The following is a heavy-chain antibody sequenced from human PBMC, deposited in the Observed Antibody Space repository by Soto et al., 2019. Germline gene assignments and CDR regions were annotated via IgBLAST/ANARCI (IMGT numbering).Heavy chain of an antibody. Sequence: SETLSLTCSVSGGSISTVGHYWTWIRQPPGKGLEWIGSIYHTGSTYYSKSLRSRLTMPVDTSKSQFSLRLSSVTAADTAVYYCARATGTLRSRNCDYWGQGSLVTVSS. CDR2: IYHTGST. V-gene: IGHV4-31*03. D-gene: IGHD1-1*01. CDR1: GGSISTVGHY. CDR3: ARATGTLRSRNCDY. J-gene: IGHJ4*02.